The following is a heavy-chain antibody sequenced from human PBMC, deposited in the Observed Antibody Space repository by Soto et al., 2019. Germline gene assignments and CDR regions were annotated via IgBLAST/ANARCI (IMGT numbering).Heavy chain of an antibody. CDR3: AKAYNYDFWSGRSNTGRQYYFDF. Sequence: GGSLRLSCAASEFTFSSYAMSWVRQAPGKGLEWVSAISGSGGSTYYADSVKGRFTISRDNSKNTLYLQMNSLRAEDTAVYYCAKAYNYDFWSGRSNTGRQYYFDFWGQGTLVTVSS. CDR2: ISGSGGST. CDR1: EFTFSSYA. D-gene: IGHD3-3*01. J-gene: IGHJ4*02. V-gene: IGHV3-23*01.